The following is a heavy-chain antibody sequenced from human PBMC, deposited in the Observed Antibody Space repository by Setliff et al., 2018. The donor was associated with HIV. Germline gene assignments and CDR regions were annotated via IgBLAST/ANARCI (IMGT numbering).Heavy chain of an antibody. CDR1: GGSVSSGSYY. CDR2: LYFTGST. Sequence: PSETLSLTCSVSGGSVSSGSYYWGWIRQPPGEGLEWIGTLYFTGSTYYNPSLKSRVTISVDTSKNQFSLKLSSVTAADTAVYYCAAGLHYYDSTGYPLTFDYWGQGALVTVSS. D-gene: IGHD3-22*01. V-gene: IGHV4-39*01. J-gene: IGHJ4*02. CDR3: AAGLHYYDSTGYPLTFDY.